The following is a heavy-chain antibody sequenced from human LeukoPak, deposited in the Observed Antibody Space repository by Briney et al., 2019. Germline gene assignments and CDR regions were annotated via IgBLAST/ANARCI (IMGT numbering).Heavy chain of an antibody. V-gene: IGHV3-7*03. J-gene: IGHJ4*02. D-gene: IGHD6-13*01. CDR1: GFPFSSYS. CDR3: ARSIPYGTTWYGRSDY. Sequence: GGSLRLSCAASGFPFSSYSMTWVRQAPGKGLEWVANIKPDGTTKFYVDSVKGRFTISRDNALNSLYPQMNSLRAEDTAIYYCARSIPYGTTWYGRSDYWGQGTLVTVSS. CDR2: IKPDGTTK.